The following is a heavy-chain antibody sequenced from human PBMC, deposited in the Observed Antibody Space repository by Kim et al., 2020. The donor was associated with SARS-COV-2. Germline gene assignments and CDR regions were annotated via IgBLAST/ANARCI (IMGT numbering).Heavy chain of an antibody. CDR1: GFTVSASY. D-gene: IGHD4-17*01. CDR2: LLSEGAT. V-gene: IGHV3-53*01. J-gene: IGHJ4*02. Sequence: GGSLILSCAASGFTVSASYLSSVRRAPGKGPEWVSILLSEGATHYPDSVKDRFTISSDNSKNTLYLQRNSLRAEDTAVYYFAREGDYHFDDCGQGTLVT. CDR3: AREGDYHFDD.